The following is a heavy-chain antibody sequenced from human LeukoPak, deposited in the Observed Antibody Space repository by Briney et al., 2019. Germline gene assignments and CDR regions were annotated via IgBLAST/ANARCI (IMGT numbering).Heavy chain of an antibody. V-gene: IGHV4-59*08. D-gene: IGHD3-22*01. CDR1: GGSISTYY. CDR3: ARLQFGSGDYHEVDY. J-gene: IGHJ4*02. Sequence: SETLSLTCTVSGGSISTYYWSWIRQPPGKGLEWICYIFYSGTTNYNPSLRSRVTVSVETSMKQFSLKLSSVTAADTAVYYCARLQFGSGDYHEVDYWGQGTLVTVSS. CDR2: IFYSGTT.